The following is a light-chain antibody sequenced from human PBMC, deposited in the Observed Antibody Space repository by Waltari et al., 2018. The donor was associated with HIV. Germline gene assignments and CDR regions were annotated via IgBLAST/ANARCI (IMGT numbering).Light chain of an antibody. CDR2: GNN. V-gene: IGLV1-40*01. J-gene: IGLJ2*01. Sequence: QSVLTQPPSVSGDPGQRVTISCTGSKSNIGAGYDVHWYQQVPGTAPKRLIYGNNNRASGGPDRFSGSKSGTSASLAISGLQAEDEAEYHCQSYDSSLTTTVFGGGTKLTVL. CDR1: KSNIGAGYD. CDR3: QSYDSSLTTTV.